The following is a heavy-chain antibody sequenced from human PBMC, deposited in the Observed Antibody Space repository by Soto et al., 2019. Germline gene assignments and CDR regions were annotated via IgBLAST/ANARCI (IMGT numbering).Heavy chain of an antibody. CDR1: GYTFTNYG. D-gene: IGHD3-10*01. Sequence: QVQLVQSGAEVKKPGASVKVSCKASGYTFTNYGISWARQAPGQGLEWMGWISANNGKTNYAQNVQGRVTMTTDTSTXTAYVELRSVRSDDTAIYYCARDPDYYGSGSYFDLWGRGTLVTVSS. J-gene: IGHJ2*01. CDR2: ISANNGKT. V-gene: IGHV1-18*01. CDR3: ARDPDYYGSGSYFDL.